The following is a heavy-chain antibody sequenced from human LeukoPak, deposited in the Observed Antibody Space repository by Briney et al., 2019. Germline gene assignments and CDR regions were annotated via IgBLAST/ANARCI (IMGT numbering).Heavy chain of an antibody. CDR3: ARGLIREYKSGWYMHHFDL. D-gene: IGHD6-19*01. V-gene: IGHV1-18*01. CDR2: ISVVNSNT. Sequence: ASVKVSCKASGYTFTSYGISWVRQATGQGPEWMGWISVVNSNTNYGQKFQGRVTMTADTMTTDTSTSTAYMELRSLRSDDTAVYYCARGLIREYKSGWYMHHFDLWGQGTLVTVSS. J-gene: IGHJ4*02. CDR1: GYTFTSYG.